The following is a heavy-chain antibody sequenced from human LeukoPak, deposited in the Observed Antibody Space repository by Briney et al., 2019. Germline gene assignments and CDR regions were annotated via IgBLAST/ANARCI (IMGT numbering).Heavy chain of an antibody. J-gene: IGHJ5*02. V-gene: IGHV5-10-1*01. CDR1: GYSFTSYW. CDR3: ARRMGYCSGGSCLNWFDP. D-gene: IGHD2-15*01. CDR2: IDPSDSYT. Sequence: GESLKISCKGSGYSFTSYWISWVRQMPGKGLEWMGRIDPSDSYTNYSPSFQGHVTILADKSISTAYLQWSSLKASDTAMYYCARRMGYCSGGSCLNWFDPWGQGTLVTVSS.